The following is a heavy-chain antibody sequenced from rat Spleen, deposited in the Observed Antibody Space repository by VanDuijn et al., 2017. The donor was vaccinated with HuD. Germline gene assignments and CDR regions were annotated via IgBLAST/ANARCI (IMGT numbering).Heavy chain of an antibody. V-gene: IGHV5-19*01. CDR1: GFTFSNYG. Sequence: EVQLVESGGGLVQPGRSLKLSCAASGFTFSNYGMHWVRQAPTRGLEWVASISPSGVGTYYRDSMKGRFTISRDNAKSTLYLQMDSLRSEDTATYYCTRRVYTTDYGYFDYWGQGIMVTVSS. J-gene: IGHJ2*01. CDR2: ISPSGVGT. D-gene: IGHD1-6*01. CDR3: TRRVYTTDYGYFDY.